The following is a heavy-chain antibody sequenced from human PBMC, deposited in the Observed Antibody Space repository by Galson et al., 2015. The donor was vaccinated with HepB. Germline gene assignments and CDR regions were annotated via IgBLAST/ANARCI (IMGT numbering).Heavy chain of an antibody. Sequence: SVKVSCKASGGTFSNYAISWVRQAPGQGLEWMGGIVPIFATTNYAQNVQGRVTITADESRSTAYMELSGLRSEDTAIYYCASHSSGFFNWFDPWGQGTLVTVSS. J-gene: IGHJ5*02. V-gene: IGHV1-69*13. CDR2: IVPIFATT. D-gene: IGHD3-22*01. CDR1: GGTFSNYA. CDR3: ASHSSGFFNWFDP.